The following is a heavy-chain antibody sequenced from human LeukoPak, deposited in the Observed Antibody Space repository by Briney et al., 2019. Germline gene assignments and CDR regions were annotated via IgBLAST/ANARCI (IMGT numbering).Heavy chain of an antibody. D-gene: IGHD4-17*01. CDR1: GDSVSSNSVT. CDR2: TYYRSKWSN. J-gene: IGHJ4*02. Sequence: SQTLSLTCAISGDSVSSNSVTWNWIRQSPSRGLEWLGRTYYRSKWSNDYTLSVESRITINPDTSKNQFSLHLNSVTPEDTAVYYCARGADYGDYFFDYWGQGTLVTVSS. V-gene: IGHV6-1*01. CDR3: ARGADYGDYFFDY.